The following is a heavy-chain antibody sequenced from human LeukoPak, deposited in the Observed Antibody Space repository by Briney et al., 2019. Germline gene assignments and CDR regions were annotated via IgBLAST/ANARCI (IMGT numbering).Heavy chain of an antibody. V-gene: IGHV3-21*01. J-gene: IGHJ4*02. CDR1: GFTFSSYY. CDR2: ISSSSSYI. CDR3: VRAYCSGGSCYPFDY. Sequence: PGGSLRLSCAASGFTFSSYYMNWVRQAPGKGLEWVSSISSSSSYIYYADSVKGRFTISRDTAKNSLYLQMNSLRAEDTAVYYCVRAYCSGGSCYPFDYWGQGTLVTVSS. D-gene: IGHD2-15*01.